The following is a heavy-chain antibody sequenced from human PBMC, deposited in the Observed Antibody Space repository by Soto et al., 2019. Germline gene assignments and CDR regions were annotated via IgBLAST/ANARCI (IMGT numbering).Heavy chain of an antibody. V-gene: IGHV3-33*01. CDR2: IWYDGSNK. CDR1: GFTFSSYG. J-gene: IGHJ6*02. Sequence: GGSLRLSCAASGFTFSSYGMHWVRQAPGKGLEWVAVIWYDGSNKYYADSVKGRFTISRDNSKNRLYLQMNSLRAEDTAVYYCARELLAAAGTEGENYYYYGMDVWGQGTTVTVSS. D-gene: IGHD6-13*01. CDR3: ARELLAAAGTEGENYYYYGMDV.